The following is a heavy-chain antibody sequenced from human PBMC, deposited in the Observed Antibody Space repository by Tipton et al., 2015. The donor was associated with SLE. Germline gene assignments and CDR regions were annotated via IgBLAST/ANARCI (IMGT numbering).Heavy chain of an antibody. J-gene: IGHJ4*02. V-gene: IGHV3-49*04. Sequence: RSLRLSCTASGFTFGDYAMSWVRQAPGKGLEWVGFIRSKAYGGTTEYAASVKGRFTISRDDSKSIAYLQMNSLKTEDTALYYCTRGRPAAGTTGVFDYWGQGTLVTVSS. D-gene: IGHD6-13*01. CDR1: GFTFGDYA. CDR2: IRSKAYGGTT. CDR3: TRGRPAAGTTGVFDY.